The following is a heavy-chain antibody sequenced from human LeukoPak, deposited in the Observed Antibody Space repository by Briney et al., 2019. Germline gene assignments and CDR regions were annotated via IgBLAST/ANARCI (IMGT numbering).Heavy chain of an antibody. CDR3: ARDNIREAFDI. J-gene: IGHJ3*02. CDR1: GFTFSSYA. Sequence: GSLRLSCAASGFTFSSYAMHWVRQAPGKGLEYVSAISSNGGSTYYANSVKGRFTISRDNSKNTLYLQMGSLRAEDMAVYYCARDNIREAFDIWGQGTMVTVSS. CDR2: ISSNGGST. V-gene: IGHV3-64*01. D-gene: IGHD2/OR15-2a*01.